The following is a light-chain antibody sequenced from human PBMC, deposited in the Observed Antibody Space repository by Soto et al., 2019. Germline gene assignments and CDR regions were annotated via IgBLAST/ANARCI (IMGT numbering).Light chain of an antibody. Sequence: DTEMTQSTSSVSASVGDRVTITCRASQGITNWLAWYQQKPGKAPKLLIYAASGLPSGVPSRFSGSGSGTDFTLTISSLQPEDFATYYCQQSYSTPITFGQGTRLEIK. CDR1: QGITNW. CDR2: AAS. CDR3: QQSYSTPIT. J-gene: IGKJ5*01. V-gene: IGKV1-12*01.